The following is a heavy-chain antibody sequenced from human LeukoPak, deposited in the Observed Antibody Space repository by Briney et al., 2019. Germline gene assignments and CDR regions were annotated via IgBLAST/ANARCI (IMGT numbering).Heavy chain of an antibody. D-gene: IGHD1-26*01. CDR1: GCSISSYY. V-gene: IGHV4-4*07. CDR2: IYTSGST. J-gene: IGHJ5*02. CDR3: ARDGWELAFDP. Sequence: SETLSLTCTVSGCSISSYYWSWIRQPAGKGLEWIGRIYTSGSTNYNPSLKSRVTMSVDTSKNQFSLKLSYVTAADTAVYYCARDGWELAFDPWGQGTLVTVSS.